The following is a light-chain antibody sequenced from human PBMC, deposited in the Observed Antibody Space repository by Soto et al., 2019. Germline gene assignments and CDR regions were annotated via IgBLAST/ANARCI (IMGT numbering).Light chain of an antibody. J-gene: IGKJ3*01. CDR3: QKYNSAPPYT. Sequence: DIQMTQSSSSLSASVGDRVTITCRASQSISNYLAGYQQKPGKVPKLLIYAASTLQSGVPSRFSGSGSGTDFTLTISILQPEDVATYYCQKYNSAPPYTFGPGTKVDIK. CDR2: AAS. V-gene: IGKV1-27*01. CDR1: QSISNY.